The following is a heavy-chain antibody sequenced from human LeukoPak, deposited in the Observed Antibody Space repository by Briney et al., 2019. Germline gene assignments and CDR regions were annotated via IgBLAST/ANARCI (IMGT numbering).Heavy chain of an antibody. CDR1: GFTFSTYW. D-gene: IGHD4/OR15-4a*01. V-gene: IGHV3-7*01. CDR3: ARDDYGPVAY. Sequence: AGGSLRLSCAASGFTFSTYWMSWVRQVPGKGLEWVANINLDGSEKYYVDSVKGRFTISRDNAKNSLYLQMNSLTAEDTAVYYCARDDYGPVAYGGQGTLVTVSS. J-gene: IGHJ4*02. CDR2: INLDGSEK.